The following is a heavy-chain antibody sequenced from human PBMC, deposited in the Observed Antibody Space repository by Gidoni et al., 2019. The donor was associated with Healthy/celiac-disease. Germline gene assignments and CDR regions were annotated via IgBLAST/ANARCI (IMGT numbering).Heavy chain of an antibody. CDR3: ARELYYGSGSYSR. Sequence: EVQLVESGGGLVQPGGSMRLSCAASGFTFSSYSMNWVRQAPGKGLEWVSYISSSSSTLYYADSVKGRFTISRDNAKNSLYLQMNSLRAEDTAVYYCARELYYGSGSYSRGGQGTLVTVSS. CDR1: GFTFSSYS. CDR2: ISSSSSTL. J-gene: IGHJ4*02. D-gene: IGHD3-10*01. V-gene: IGHV3-48*01.